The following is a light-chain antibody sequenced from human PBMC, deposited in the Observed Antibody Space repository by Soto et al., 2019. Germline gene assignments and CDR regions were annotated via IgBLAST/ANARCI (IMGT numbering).Light chain of an antibody. CDR1: QSISSW. Sequence: DLQMTQSPSTLSASVGDRVTITCRASQSISSWLAWYQQKPGKAPKVLIYKASTLESGVPSRFSGSGSGTEFTLTISSLQPDDFATYYCQQSNSSPWTFGQGTKVEIK. V-gene: IGKV1-5*03. CDR3: QQSNSSPWT. J-gene: IGKJ1*01. CDR2: KAS.